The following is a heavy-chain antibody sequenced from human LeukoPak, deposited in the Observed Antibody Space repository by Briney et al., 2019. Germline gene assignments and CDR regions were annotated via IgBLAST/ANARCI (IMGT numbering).Heavy chain of an antibody. D-gene: IGHD5-18*01. V-gene: IGHV1-2*02. CDR1: GYTFTGYY. Sequence: ASVKVSCKASGYTFTGYYMHWVRQAPGQGLEWMGWINPNSGGTNYAQKFQGRVTMTRDTSISTAYMELSRLRSDDTAVYYCARARTWIHAFDIWGQGTMVTVSS. J-gene: IGHJ3*02. CDR3: ARARTWIHAFDI. CDR2: INPNSGGT.